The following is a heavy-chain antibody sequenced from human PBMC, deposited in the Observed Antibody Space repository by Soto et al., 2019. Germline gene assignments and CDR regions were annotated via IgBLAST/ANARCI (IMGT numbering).Heavy chain of an antibody. CDR2: IYPGDSNT. Sequence: PGESLKISCQGSGYSYPNYYIGWVRQMPGKGLEWMGIIYPGDSNTRYTPSFQDQVTISADMSINTAYLQWSSRKASDTAMYYCARQVFDAFWRGKDIYFDYCGQGTLVTV. CDR3: ARQVFDAFWRGKDIYFDY. D-gene: IGHD3-3*01. J-gene: IGHJ4*02. V-gene: IGHV5-51*01. CDR1: GYSYPNYY.